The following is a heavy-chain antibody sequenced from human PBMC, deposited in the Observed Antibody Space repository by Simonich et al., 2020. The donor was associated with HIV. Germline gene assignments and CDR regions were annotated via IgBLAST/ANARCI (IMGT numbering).Heavy chain of an antibody. CDR3: ARVYYDSSGYYHVRYFDL. CDR1: GYSFTAYY. D-gene: IGHD3-22*01. J-gene: IGHJ2*01. Sequence: QVQLVQSGAEVMQPGASVKVSCKASGYSFTAYYMHWVRQAPGQGLEWVGRNNTNVGDTDNAQKFQGRVTMTRDTSINTAYMELSRLRYDDTALYYCARVYYDSSGYYHVRYFDLWGRGTLVTVSS. CDR2: NNTNVGDT. V-gene: IGHV1-2*06.